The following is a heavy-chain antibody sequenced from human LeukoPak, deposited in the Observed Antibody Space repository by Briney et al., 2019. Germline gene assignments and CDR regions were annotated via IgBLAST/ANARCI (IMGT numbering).Heavy chain of an antibody. V-gene: IGHV4-59*01. CDR1: GGSISSYY. D-gene: IGHD3/OR15-3a*01. J-gene: IGHJ5*02. CDR2: IYYSGST. CDR3: ARDFWTRFDP. Sequence: NPSETLSLTCTVSGGSISSYYWSWIRQPPGKGLEWIGYIYYSGSTNYSPSLKSRVTISVDTSKNQFSLKLSSVTAADTAVYYCARDFWTRFDPWGQGTLVTVSS.